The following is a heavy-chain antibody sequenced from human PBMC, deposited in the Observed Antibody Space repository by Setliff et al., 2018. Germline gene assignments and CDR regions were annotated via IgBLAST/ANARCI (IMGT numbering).Heavy chain of an antibody. Sequence: SGPTLVNPTPTLTLTCTFSGFSLNTTGEGVGWIRQPPGKALEWLALVYWDGDQRYSPSLNSRLSITKDSSKSQVFLTMTTMDPVDTATYYCALRRGNEWHLVRWFDPWGPGIQVTVSS. D-gene: IGHD6-6*01. V-gene: IGHV2-5*02. J-gene: IGHJ5*02. CDR2: VYWDGDQ. CDR1: GFSLNTTGEG. CDR3: ALRRGNEWHLVRWFDP.